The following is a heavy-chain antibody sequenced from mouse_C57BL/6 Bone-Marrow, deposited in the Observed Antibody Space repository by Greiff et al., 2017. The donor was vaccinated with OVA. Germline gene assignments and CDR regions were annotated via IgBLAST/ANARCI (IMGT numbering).Heavy chain of an antibody. CDR2: IHPNSGST. CDR3: ANPHAY. Sequence: QVQLQQPGAELVKPGASVKLSCKASGYTFTSYWMHWVKQRPGQGLEWIGMIHPNSGSTNYNETFKSKATLTVDKSSSTAYMQLSSLTSEDSAVYYCANPHAYWGQGTLVTVSA. V-gene: IGHV1-64*01. J-gene: IGHJ3*01. CDR1: GYTFTSYW.